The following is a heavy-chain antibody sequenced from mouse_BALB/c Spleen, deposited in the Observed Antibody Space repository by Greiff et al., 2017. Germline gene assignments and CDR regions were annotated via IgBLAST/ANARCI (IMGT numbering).Heavy chain of an antibody. Sequence: EVQLQQSGAELVRPGALVKLSCKASGFNITDYYMHWVKQRPEQGLEWIGWIDPENGNTIYDPKFQGKASITADTSSNTAYLQLSSLTSEDTAVYYCARGGSTMITRFADWGQGTLVTVSA. V-gene: IGHV14-1*02. CDR1: GFNITDYY. CDR2: IDPENGNT. CDR3: ARGGSTMITRFAD. D-gene: IGHD2-4*01. J-gene: IGHJ3*01.